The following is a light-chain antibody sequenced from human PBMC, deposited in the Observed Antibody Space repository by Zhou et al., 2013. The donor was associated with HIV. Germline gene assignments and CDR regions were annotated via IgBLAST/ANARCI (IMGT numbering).Light chain of an antibody. CDR2: GAS. CDR3: QQANSFPHT. Sequence: DIQMTQSPSSVSASVGDRVILTCRASQDINTDLAWYQQKPGRAPNLLIYGASRVQNGVPSRFSGSGSGTEFSLTINGLQPEDFAIYFCQQANSFPHTFGGGSKV. CDR1: QDINTD. J-gene: IGKJ4*01. V-gene: IGKV1-12*01.